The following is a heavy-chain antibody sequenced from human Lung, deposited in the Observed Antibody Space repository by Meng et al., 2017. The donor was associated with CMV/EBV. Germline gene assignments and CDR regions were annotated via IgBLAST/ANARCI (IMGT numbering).Heavy chain of an antibody. J-gene: IGHJ2*01. CDR3: ARPGAAAETEGFDL. V-gene: IGHV4-59*08. D-gene: IGHD6-13*01. CDR1: GGSISSYY. Sequence: SETLSLTCTVSGGSISSYYWSWIRQPPGKGLEWIGYIYYSGSTNYNPSLKSRVTISVDTSKNQFSLKLSSVTAADTAVYYCARPGAAAETEGFDLWGRGTLVXVSS. CDR2: IYYSGST.